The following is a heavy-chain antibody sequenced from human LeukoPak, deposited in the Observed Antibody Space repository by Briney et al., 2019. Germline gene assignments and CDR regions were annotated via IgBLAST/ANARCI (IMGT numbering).Heavy chain of an antibody. CDR2: MNPNSGNT. V-gene: IGHV1-8*02. Sequence: ASVKVSCKASGYTFTSYDINWVRQATGQGLEWMGWMNPNSGNTGYAQKFQGRVTMTRDTSTSTVYMELSSLRSEDTAVYYCARDLFGPRAARGGVGMDVWGQGTTVTVSS. D-gene: IGHD2-21*01. J-gene: IGHJ6*02. CDR3: ARDLFGPRAARGGVGMDV. CDR1: GYTFTSYD.